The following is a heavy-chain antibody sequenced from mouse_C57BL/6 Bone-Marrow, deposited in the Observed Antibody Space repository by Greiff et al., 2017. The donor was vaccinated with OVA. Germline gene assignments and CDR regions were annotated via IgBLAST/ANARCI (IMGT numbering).Heavy chain of an antibody. D-gene: IGHD2-3*01. J-gene: IGHJ2*01. CDR2: IWRGGST. V-gene: IGHV2-5*01. CDR3: AKNSYDGYYEGRYYFDY. CDR1: GFSLTSYG. Sequence: QVQLQQSGPGLVQPSQSLSITCTVSGFSLTSYGVHWVRQSPGKGLEWLGVIWRGGSTDYNAAFMSRLSITKDNSKSQVFFKMNSLQADDTAIYYCAKNSYDGYYEGRYYFDYWGQGTTLTVSS.